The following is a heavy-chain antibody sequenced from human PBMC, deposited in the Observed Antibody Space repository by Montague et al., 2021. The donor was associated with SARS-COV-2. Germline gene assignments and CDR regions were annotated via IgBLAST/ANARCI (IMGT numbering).Heavy chain of an antibody. CDR2: IYYSGST. CDR1: GFTVSSNY. Sequence: LRLSCAASGFTVSSNYMSWVRQPPGKGLEWIGSIYYSGSTYYNPSLKSRVTISVDTSKNQFSLKLSSVTAADTAVYYCARDQGYNWNYYYYYGMDVWGQGTTVTVSS. J-gene: IGHJ6*02. D-gene: IGHD1-20*01. V-gene: IGHV4-39*07. CDR3: ARDQGYNWNYYYYYGMDV.